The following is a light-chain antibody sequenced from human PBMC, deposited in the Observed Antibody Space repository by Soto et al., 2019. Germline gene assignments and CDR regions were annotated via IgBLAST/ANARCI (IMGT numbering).Light chain of an antibody. V-gene: IGKV1-39*01. CDR3: QQSYSTPPIT. Sequence: DIQITQSPSSLSSSVLERFTITCRASQSISSYLNWYQQKPGKAPKLLIYAASSLQSGVPSRFSGSGSGTDFTLTISSLQPEDFATYYCQQSYSTPPITFGQGTRLEI. CDR2: AAS. J-gene: IGKJ5*01. CDR1: QSISSY.